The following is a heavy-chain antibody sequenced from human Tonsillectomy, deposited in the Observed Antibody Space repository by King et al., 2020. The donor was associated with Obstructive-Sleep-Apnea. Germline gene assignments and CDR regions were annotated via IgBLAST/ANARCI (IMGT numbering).Heavy chain of an antibody. CDR1: GFTFSSYW. J-gene: IGHJ5*02. D-gene: IGHD4-17*01. V-gene: IGHV3-7*03. CDR3: ARVGGPYGDYGVFRFDP. Sequence: VQLVESGGGVVQPGGSLRLSCAASGFTFSSYWMGWVRPAPGKGLEWVANINEGGGERNYVDSVKGRFTISRDNAKNALFLQMNSLRAEDTAVYYCARVGGPYGDYGVFRFDPWGQETLVTVSS. CDR2: INEGGGER.